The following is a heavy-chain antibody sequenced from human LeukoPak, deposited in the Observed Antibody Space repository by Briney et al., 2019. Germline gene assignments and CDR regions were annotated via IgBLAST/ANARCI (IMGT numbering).Heavy chain of an antibody. J-gene: IGHJ4*02. V-gene: IGHV3-43*02. CDR3: TKDRYCTTTSCPLDY. CDR1: GLSFDEYA. Sequence: GGSLRLSCAASGLSFDEYAMHWVRQAPGKGLEWVSLISGDGAKAYYADSVKGRFTISRDNSKTSLYLQMNSLRTEDTALYYCTKDRYCTTTSCPLDYWGQGTLVTVSS. D-gene: IGHD2-2*01. CDR2: ISGDGAKA.